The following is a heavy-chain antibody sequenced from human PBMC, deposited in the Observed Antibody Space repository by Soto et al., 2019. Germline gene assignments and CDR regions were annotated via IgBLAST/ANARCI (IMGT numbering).Heavy chain of an antibody. CDR1: GCTFSSYA. CDR2: IIPIFGTA. Sequence: GASVKVSCKASGCTFSSYAISWVRQAPGQGLEWMGGIIPIFGTANYAQKFQGRVTITADESTSTAYMELSSLRSEDTAVYYCARHDSSGYYKKPHAFDIWGQGTMVTVSS. V-gene: IGHV1-69*13. CDR3: ARHDSSGYYKKPHAFDI. J-gene: IGHJ3*02. D-gene: IGHD3-22*01.